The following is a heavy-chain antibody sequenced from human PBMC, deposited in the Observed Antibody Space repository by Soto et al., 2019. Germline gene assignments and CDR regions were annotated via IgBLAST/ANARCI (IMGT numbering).Heavy chain of an antibody. CDR2: IDYSGST. D-gene: IGHD1-7*01. Sequence: QVQLQESGPGLVKPSETLSLTCSVSGGSVSGSSHYWNWIRQTPGKGLEWIGYIDYSGSTKYSPSLKSRVTIAVDTYKTQVSLKMTSVTAADTAVYYCARGGTSSRRAVAGYFHYWGQGIQVTVSS. V-gene: IGHV4-61*01. J-gene: IGHJ1*01. CDR1: GGSVSGSSHY. CDR3: ARGGTSSRRAVAGYFHY.